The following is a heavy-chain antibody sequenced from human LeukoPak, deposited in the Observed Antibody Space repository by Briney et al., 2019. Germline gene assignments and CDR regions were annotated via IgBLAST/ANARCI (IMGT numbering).Heavy chain of an antibody. J-gene: IGHJ4*02. Sequence: GGSLRLSCAASGFSFSSYGIHWVRQASGKGLEWVAVIWSDGSNKYYADSVKGRFTISRDNSKNTLYLQMNSLGAEDTAVYYCARDYSSGWYTLNYWGQGTLVTVSS. CDR1: GFSFSSYG. V-gene: IGHV3-33*01. D-gene: IGHD6-19*01. CDR3: ARDYSSGWYTLNY. CDR2: IWSDGSNK.